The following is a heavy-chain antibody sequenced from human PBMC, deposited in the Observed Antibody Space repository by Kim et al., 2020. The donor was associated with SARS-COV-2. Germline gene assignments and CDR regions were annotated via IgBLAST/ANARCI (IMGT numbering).Heavy chain of an antibody. CDR1: GGSISSGGYY. CDR2: IYYSGST. Sequence: SETLSLTCTVSGGSISSGGYYWRWIRQHPGKGLEWIGYIYYSGSTYYNPSLKSRVTISVDTSKNQFSLKLSSVTAADTAVYYCAGQRAPDYDYVWGSWEYAVDIWGQGTMVTVSS. CDR3: AGQRAPDYDYVWGSWEYAVDI. D-gene: IGHD3-16*01. J-gene: IGHJ3*02. V-gene: IGHV4-31*03.